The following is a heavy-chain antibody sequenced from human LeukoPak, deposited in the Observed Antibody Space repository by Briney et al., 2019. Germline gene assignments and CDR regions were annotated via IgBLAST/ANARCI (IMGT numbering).Heavy chain of an antibody. D-gene: IGHD2-15*01. J-gene: IGHJ3*02. Sequence: PSETLSLTCTVSGGSIRSYYWNWIRQPAGKGLEWIGRIYTSGSTNYNPSLKSRLTMSVDTSKNQFSLQLNSVTAADTAVYYCARDQGYCSGGSCYLHAFDIWGQGTMVTVSS. V-gene: IGHV4-4*07. CDR1: GGSIRSYY. CDR3: ARDQGYCSGGSCYLHAFDI. CDR2: IYTSGST.